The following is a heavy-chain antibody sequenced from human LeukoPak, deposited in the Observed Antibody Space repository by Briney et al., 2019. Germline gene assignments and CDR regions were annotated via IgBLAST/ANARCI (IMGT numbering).Heavy chain of an antibody. CDR2: IYDSGST. CDR1: GGSISSYY. Sequence: SETLSLTRTVSGGSISSYYWSWIRQPPGKGLEWIAYIYDSGSTNYNPSPKSRVTISVDMSKNQFSLKLSSVTAADTAVYYCARGSYRFDFWGQGTLVTVSS. CDR3: ARGSYRFDF. V-gene: IGHV4-59*01. J-gene: IGHJ4*02.